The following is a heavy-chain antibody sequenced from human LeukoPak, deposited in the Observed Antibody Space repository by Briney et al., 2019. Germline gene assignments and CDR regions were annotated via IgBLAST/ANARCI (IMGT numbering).Heavy chain of an antibody. V-gene: IGHV7-4-1*02. J-gene: IGHJ4*02. Sequence: ASVKVSCKASGYSFTSFAMNWVRQAPGQGLEWMGWINTNTGTPTYAQAFTGRFVFSLDTSVSTAYLQISSLKAEDTAVYYCARDPETTVTTSVDYWGPGTLVTVSS. CDR2: INTNTGTP. CDR1: GYSFTSFA. D-gene: IGHD4-17*01. CDR3: ARDPETTVTTSVDY.